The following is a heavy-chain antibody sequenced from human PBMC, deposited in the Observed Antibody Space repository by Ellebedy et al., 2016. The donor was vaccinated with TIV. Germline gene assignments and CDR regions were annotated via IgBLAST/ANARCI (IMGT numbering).Heavy chain of an antibody. V-gene: IGHV3-33*01. CDR2: IWYDGSNK. CDR3: ARGGVQLWSDYFDY. J-gene: IGHJ4*02. CDR1: GFTFSSYG. Sequence: GESLKISCAASGFTFSSYGMHWVRQAPGKGLEWVAVIWYDGSNKYYADSVKGRFTISRDNSKNTLYLQMNSLRAEDTAVYYCARGGVQLWSDYFDYWGQGTLVTVSS. D-gene: IGHD5-18*01.